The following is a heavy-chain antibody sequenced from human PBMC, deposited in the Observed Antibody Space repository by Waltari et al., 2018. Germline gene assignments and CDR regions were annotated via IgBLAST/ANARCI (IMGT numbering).Heavy chain of an antibody. Sequence: EVQLVESGGGLIQPGGSLRLSCAASGFTVSSNYMSWVRQAPGKGLEWVSVIYSGGSTYYADSVKGRFTISRDNSKNSLYLQMNGLRAEDTAVYYCARDYYGDYLFDYWGQGTLVTVSS. CDR3: ARDYYGDYLFDY. V-gene: IGHV3-53*01. CDR2: IYSGGST. D-gene: IGHD4-17*01. CDR1: GFTVSSNY. J-gene: IGHJ4*02.